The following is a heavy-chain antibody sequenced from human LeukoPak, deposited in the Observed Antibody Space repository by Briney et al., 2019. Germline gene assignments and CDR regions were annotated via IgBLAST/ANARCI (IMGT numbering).Heavy chain of an antibody. CDR1: GFTVGSNY. CDR2: IYSGGST. J-gene: IGHJ4*02. CDR3: ARDPLAQDYDGDY. Sequence: PGGSLRLSCAASGFTVGSNYMSWVRQAPGKGLEWVSVIYSGGSTYYADSVKGRFTISRDNSKNTLYLQMNSLRAEDTAVYYCARDPLAQDYDGDYWGQGTLVTVSS. V-gene: IGHV3-66*02. D-gene: IGHD4-23*01.